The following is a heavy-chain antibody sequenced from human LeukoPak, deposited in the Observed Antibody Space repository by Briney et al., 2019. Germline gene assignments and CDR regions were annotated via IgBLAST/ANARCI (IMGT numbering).Heavy chain of an antibody. V-gene: IGHV3-23*01. CDR1: GFTFSTYN. J-gene: IGHJ4*02. D-gene: IGHD4-11*01. Sequence: QAGGSLRLSCAASGFTFSTYNMNWVRQAPGKGLEWVSAISGSGGSTYYADSVKGRFTISRDNSKNTLYLQMNSLRAEDTAVYYCAKAPWYSNYGSFDYWGQGTLVTVSS. CDR3: AKAPWYSNYGSFDY. CDR2: ISGSGGST.